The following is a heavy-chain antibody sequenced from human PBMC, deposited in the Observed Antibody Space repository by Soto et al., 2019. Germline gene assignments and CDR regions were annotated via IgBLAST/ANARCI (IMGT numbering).Heavy chain of an antibody. CDR1: GGSFSGYY. V-gene: IGHV4-34*01. Sequence: SETLSLTCAVYGGSFSGYYWSWIRQPPGKGLEWIGEINHSGSTNYNPSLKSRVTISVDTSKNQFSLKLSSVTAADTAVYYCARRGLRGRWFDPWGQGTLVTVSS. D-gene: IGHD5-12*01. CDR3: ARRGLRGRWFDP. CDR2: INHSGST. J-gene: IGHJ5*02.